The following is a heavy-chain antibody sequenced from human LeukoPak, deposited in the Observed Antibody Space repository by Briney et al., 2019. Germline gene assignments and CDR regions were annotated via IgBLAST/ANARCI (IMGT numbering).Heavy chain of an antibody. CDR3: ARVLATGTDIDY. CDR1: GFTFSSYE. J-gene: IGHJ4*02. D-gene: IGHD1-1*01. Sequence: GGSLRLSCAASGFTFSSYEMNWVRQAPGKGLEWVSSISSSSSYIYYADSVKGRFTISRDNAKNSLYLQMNSLRAEDTAVYYCARVLATGTDIDYWGQGTLVTVSS. CDR2: ISSSSSYI. V-gene: IGHV3-21*01.